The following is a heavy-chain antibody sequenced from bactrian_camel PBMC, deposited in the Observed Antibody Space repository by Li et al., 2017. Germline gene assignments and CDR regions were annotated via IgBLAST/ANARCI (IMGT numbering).Heavy chain of an antibody. CDR2: ISAGGST. CDR1: GFTCDGSE. D-gene: IGHD5*01. CDR3: ATAMGWVIK. Sequence: VQLVESGGDSVQAGGSLRLSCTASGFTCDGSEMVWFRQAPGKGLEWVSGISAGGSTDSADSVKGRFTISRDNAKNTLYLQMNSLKTEDTAVYYCATAMGWVIKWGQGTQVTVS. V-gene: IGHV3S40*01. J-gene: IGHJ4*01.